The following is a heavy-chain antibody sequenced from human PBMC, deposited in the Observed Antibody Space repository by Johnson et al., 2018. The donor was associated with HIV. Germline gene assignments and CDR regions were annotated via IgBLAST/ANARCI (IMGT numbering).Heavy chain of an antibody. V-gene: IGHV3-53*01. D-gene: IGHD3-3*01. Sequence: VQLVESGGGLIQPGGSLRLSCAASGFTVSSNYMTWVRQAPGKGLEWVSVFYSGGSTYDAGSVRGRFTISRDNSRNTLNLQMDSLRAEDTAVYYCARDASLRFLEWFDAFDIWGQGTMVTVSS. CDR2: FYSGGST. J-gene: IGHJ3*02. CDR1: GFTVSSNY. CDR3: ARDASLRFLEWFDAFDI.